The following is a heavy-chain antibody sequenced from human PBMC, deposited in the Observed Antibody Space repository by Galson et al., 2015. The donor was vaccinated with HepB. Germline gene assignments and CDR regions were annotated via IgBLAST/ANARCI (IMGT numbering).Heavy chain of an antibody. CDR3: ARVSGMGIFTFDT. CDR1: GGSFSGYY. V-gene: IGHV4-34*01. CDR2: ITHSGRA. J-gene: IGHJ3*02. D-gene: IGHD7-27*01. Sequence: ETLSLTCAVSGGSFSGYYWSWIRQPPGKGLEWIGEITHSGRANYNPSLKSRVTISIDTSKNQISLKVTSVTAADTAVFYCARVSGMGIFTFDTWGQGTMVTVSS.